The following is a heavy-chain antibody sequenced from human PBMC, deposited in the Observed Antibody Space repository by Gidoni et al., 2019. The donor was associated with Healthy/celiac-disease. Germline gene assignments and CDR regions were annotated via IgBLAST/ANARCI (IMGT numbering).Heavy chain of an antibody. V-gene: IGHV1-8*01. CDR2: MNPNSGNT. CDR1: GYTFTSYD. Sequence: QVQLVQSGAEVKKPGASVKVSCKASGYTFTSYDINWVRQATGQGLEWMGWMNPNSGNTGYAQKFQGRVTMTRNTSISTAYMELSSLRSEDTAVYYCARAPSRIAARRVYWFDPWGQGTLVTVSS. CDR3: ARAPSRIAARRVYWFDP. D-gene: IGHD6-6*01. J-gene: IGHJ5*02.